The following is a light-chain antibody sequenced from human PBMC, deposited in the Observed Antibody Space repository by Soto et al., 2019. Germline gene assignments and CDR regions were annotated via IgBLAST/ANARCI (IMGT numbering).Light chain of an antibody. V-gene: IGLV2-14*01. CDR2: EVT. Sequence: QSALTQPASVSGSPGQSITISCTGTSTDVGGYNFVSWYQQHPGKAPKLIIYEVTNRPSGVSNRFSGSKSGNTASLTISGLQPEDEADYYCCSCRSRSALVFGGGTKLTVL. CDR3: CSCRSRSALV. J-gene: IGLJ2*01. CDR1: STDVGGYNF.